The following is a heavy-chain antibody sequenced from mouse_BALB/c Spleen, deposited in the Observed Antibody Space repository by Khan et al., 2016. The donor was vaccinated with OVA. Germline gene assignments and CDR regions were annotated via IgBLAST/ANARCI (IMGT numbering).Heavy chain of an antibody. CDR3: ARYGYDYDGAFAY. CDR1: GDSITSGY. Sequence: MQLEESGPSLVKPSQTLSLTCSVTGDSITSGYWNWIRKFPGNKLEYMGYISYSGSTYYNPSLKSRISITRDTSKNQYYLQLNSVTTEDTATYYCARYGYDYDGAFAYWGQGTLVTVSA. J-gene: IGHJ3*01. D-gene: IGHD2-4*01. CDR2: ISYSGST. V-gene: IGHV3-8*02.